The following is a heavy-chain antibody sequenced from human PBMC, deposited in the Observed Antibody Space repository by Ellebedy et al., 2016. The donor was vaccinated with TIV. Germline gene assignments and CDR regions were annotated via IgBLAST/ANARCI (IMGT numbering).Heavy chain of an antibody. V-gene: IGHV1-2*02. Sequence: AASVKVSCKVSGYIFTDYYIHWFRQAPGQEFEWMGWINPNNGGTNYAQKFQDRVTMTRDTTISTVYMDLSRLTSDDTAVYYCTSGPSGGYFDYWGQGILVTVSS. CDR2: INPNNGGT. CDR3: TSGPSGGYFDY. CDR1: GYIFTDYY. D-gene: IGHD3-10*01. J-gene: IGHJ4*02.